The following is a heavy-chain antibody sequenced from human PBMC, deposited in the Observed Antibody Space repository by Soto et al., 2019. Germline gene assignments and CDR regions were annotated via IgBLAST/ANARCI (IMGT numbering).Heavy chain of an antibody. J-gene: IGHJ6*03. CDR2: ISYDGSNK. D-gene: IGHD4-4*01. Sequence: GGSLRLSCAASGFTFSSYCMHWVRQAPGKGLEWVAVISYDGSNKYYADSVKGRFTISRDNSKNTLYLQMNSLRAEDTAVYYCAKDRLQQYYYYYMDVWGKGTTVTVSS. V-gene: IGHV3-30*18. CDR3: AKDRLQQYYYYYMDV. CDR1: GFTFSSYC.